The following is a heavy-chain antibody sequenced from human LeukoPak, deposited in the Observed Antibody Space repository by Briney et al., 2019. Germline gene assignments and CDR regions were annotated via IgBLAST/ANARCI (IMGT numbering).Heavy chain of an antibody. V-gene: IGHV4-59*01. CDR3: ARAPRDRGYCGATSCFEYMDV. D-gene: IGHD2-2*01. CDR2: IFYNGNT. Sequence: SETLSLTCAVYGGSFSSYYWSWLRQPPGKGLEWIAYIFYNGNTKYNPSLKSRVTISVDTSKTQFSLKVTSVTAADTAVYYCARAPRDRGYCGATSCFEYMDVWGRGTTVTISS. J-gene: IGHJ6*03. CDR1: GGSFSSYY.